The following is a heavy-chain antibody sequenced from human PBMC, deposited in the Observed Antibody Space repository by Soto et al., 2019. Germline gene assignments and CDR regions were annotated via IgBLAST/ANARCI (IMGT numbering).Heavy chain of an antibody. J-gene: IGHJ4*02. V-gene: IGHV4-34*02. D-gene: IGHD3-16*02. CDR3: ARGSNFDYVWGTSRYSFDY. Sequence: QVQLQQWGAGLLKPSETLSLTCAVYGGSFSGYYWSWIRQPPGKGLEWIGEINHSGGTNYDPSLKSRVTISVDTSKNQFSLKLSSVTAADTAVYYCARGSNFDYVWGTSRYSFDYWGQGTLVTVSS. CDR2: INHSGGT. CDR1: GGSFSGYY.